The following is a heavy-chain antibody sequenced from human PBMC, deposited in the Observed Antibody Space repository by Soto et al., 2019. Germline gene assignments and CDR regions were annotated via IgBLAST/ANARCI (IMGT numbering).Heavy chain of an antibody. CDR3: AKRNLIPLFYLDY. J-gene: IGHJ4*02. CDR1: GFTFSNYA. Sequence: DVQLLDSGGGLVQPGGSLRLSCAASGFTFSNYAMSWVRQAPGQGLEWVSSISSSGDTTYYADSVQSRFTISRDNSQNTVYLQMNSLRAVATAVYYGAKRNLIPLFYLDYWGQGTLVTVPS. CDR2: ISSSGDTT. V-gene: IGHV3-23*01.